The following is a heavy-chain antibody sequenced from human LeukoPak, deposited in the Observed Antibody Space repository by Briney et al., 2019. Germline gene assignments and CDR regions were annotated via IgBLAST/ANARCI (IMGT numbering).Heavy chain of an antibody. D-gene: IGHD3-22*01. CDR2: IYTSGST. V-gene: IGHV4-4*07. Sequence: PSETLSLTCTVSGGSISSYYWSWIRQPAGEGLEWIGRIYTSGSTNYNPSLKSRVTMSVDTSKNQFSLKLSSVTAADTAVYYCARLEEDSSGWCIDPWGQGTLVTVSS. CDR1: GGSISSYY. CDR3: ARLEEDSSGWCIDP. J-gene: IGHJ5*02.